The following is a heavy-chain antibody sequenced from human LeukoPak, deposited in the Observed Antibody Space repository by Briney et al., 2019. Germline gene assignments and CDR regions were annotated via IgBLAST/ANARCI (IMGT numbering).Heavy chain of an antibody. J-gene: IGHJ4*02. D-gene: IGHD3-10*01. CDR3: ARELSYIPFDY. Sequence: SETLSLTCTVSGGSISTYYWSWIRQPVGKGLEWIGRIYTSGSTNYNPSLKSRVTMSVDTSKNQFSLKLSSVTAADTAVYYCARELSYIPFDYWGQGTLVTVSS. V-gene: IGHV4-4*07. CDR1: GGSISTYY. CDR2: IYTSGST.